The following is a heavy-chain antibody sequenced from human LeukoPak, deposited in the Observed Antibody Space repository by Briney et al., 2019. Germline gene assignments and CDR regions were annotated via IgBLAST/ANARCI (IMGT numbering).Heavy chain of an antibody. J-gene: IGHJ4*02. CDR1: GYTFTSYG. V-gene: IGHV1-18*01. Sequence: ASVKVSCKASGYTFTSYGISWVRQAPGQGLEWMGWISAYNGNTNYAQKLQGRVTMTTDTSTSTAYMELRTLRSDDTAVYYCARVMTPRYYFDYWGQGTLVTVSS. CDR2: ISAYNGNT. CDR3: ARVMTPRYYFDY.